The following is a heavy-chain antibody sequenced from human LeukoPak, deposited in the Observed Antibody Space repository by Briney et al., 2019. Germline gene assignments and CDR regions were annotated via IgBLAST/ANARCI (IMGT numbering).Heavy chain of an antibody. CDR3: TRRDPGITAGREIDY. CDR1: GYSFTTYW. J-gene: IGHJ4*02. Sequence: GESLKISWKGSGYSFTTYWIGWVRQMPGKGLEWGGIIYPADSDVKYSPSFQGKVTISAGKSISAAYLQWSSLKASDTAMYYCTRRDPGITAGREIDYWGQGTLVTVSS. D-gene: IGHD6-6*01. V-gene: IGHV5-51*01. CDR2: IYPADSDV.